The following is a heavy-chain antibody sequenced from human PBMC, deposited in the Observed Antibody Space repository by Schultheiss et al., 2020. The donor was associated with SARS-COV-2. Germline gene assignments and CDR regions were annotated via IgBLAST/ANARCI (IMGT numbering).Heavy chain of an antibody. CDR1: GGSISSYY. D-gene: IGHD2-15*01. CDR2: MFYTDNT. J-gene: IGHJ1*01. Sequence: GSLRLSCTVSGGSISSYYWSWIRQPPGKGLEWIGSMFYTDNTYYNPPLKSRVTISADTSKNQFSLKLSSVTATDTAVYYCVSTSDIVVAVATTWGQGTLVTVSS. V-gene: IGHV4-59*05. CDR3: VSTSDIVVAVATT.